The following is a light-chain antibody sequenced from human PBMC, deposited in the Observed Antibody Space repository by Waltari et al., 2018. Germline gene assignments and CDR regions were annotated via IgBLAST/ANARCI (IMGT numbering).Light chain of an antibody. CDR1: QSVSSSY. Sequence: EIVLTQSPGTLSLSPGERATLPCRASQSVSSSYLAWYQQKPGQAPRLLIYGASSRATGITDRFSGSGSGTDFTLTISRLEPEDFAVYYCQQYGSSPQTFGQGTKLEIK. CDR3: QQYGSSPQT. V-gene: IGKV3-20*01. CDR2: GAS. J-gene: IGKJ2*01.